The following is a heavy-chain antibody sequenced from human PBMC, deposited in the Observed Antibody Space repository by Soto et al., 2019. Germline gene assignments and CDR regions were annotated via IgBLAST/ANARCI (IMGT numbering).Heavy chain of an antibody. CDR1: GGSISSVDYY. V-gene: IGHV4-31*03. D-gene: IGHD3-16*01. J-gene: IGHJ6*02. CDR2: IYYSGTT. CDR3: ARDSRQEVRLGGYYYYGMDV. Sequence: QVQLQESGPGLVKPSQTLSLTCTVSGGSISSVDYYWSWIRQHPGKGLEWIGYIYYSGTTYYNPSLKSRVTISVDTSKNQFSLKLSSVTAADTAVYYCARDSRQEVRLGGYYYYGMDVWGQGTTVTVSS.